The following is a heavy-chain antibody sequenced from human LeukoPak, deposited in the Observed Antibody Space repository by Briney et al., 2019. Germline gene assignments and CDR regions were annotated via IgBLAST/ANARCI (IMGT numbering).Heavy chain of an antibody. CDR3: ARWGGNYYDSSGPIDY. CDR1: GYTFTSYY. V-gene: IGHV1-46*01. D-gene: IGHD3-22*01. Sequence: GASVKVSCKASGYTFTSYYMHWVRQAPGQGLEWMGIINPSGGSTSYAQKFQGRVTMTRDTSTSTVYMELSSLRSEDTAVYYCARWGGNYYDSSGPIDYWGQGTLVTVSS. CDR2: INPSGGST. J-gene: IGHJ4*02.